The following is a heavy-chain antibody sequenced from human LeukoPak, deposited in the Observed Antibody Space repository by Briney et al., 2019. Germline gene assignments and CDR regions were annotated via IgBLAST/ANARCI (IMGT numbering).Heavy chain of an antibody. CDR3: ARHSYGSGSYGYKIDY. V-gene: IGHV4-59*08. CDR2: IYYSGST. Sequence: SETLSLTCTVSGGSISSYYWSWIRQPPGKGLEWIGYIYYSGSTNYNPSLKSRVTISVDTSKNQSSLKLSSVTAADTAVYYCARHSYGSGSYGYKIDYWGQGTLVTVSS. D-gene: IGHD3-10*01. J-gene: IGHJ4*02. CDR1: GGSISSYY.